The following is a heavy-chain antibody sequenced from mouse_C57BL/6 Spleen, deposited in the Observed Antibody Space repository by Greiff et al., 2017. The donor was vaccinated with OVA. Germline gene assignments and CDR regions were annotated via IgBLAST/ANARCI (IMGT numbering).Heavy chain of an antibody. D-gene: IGHD4-1*01. J-gene: IGHJ1*03. V-gene: IGHV10-1*01. Sequence: EVQGVESGGGLVQPKGSLKLSCAASGFSFNTYAMNWVRQAPGKGLEWVARIRSKSNNYATYYADSVKDRFTISRDDSESMLYLQMNNLKTEDTAMYYCVRPNWDVWYFDVWGTGTTVTVSS. CDR3: VRPNWDVWYFDV. CDR2: IRSKSNNYAT. CDR1: GFSFNTYA.